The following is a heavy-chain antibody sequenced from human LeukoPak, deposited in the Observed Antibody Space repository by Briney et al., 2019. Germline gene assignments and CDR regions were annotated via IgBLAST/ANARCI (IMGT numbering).Heavy chain of an antibody. Sequence: GASVKVSCKASGYTFISYGISWVRQAPGQGLEWMGWISGYNGNTHYAHNLQGRVTMTTDTSTSTAYMELRSLRSDDTAVYYCARDEARYSSGYYPNWFDPWGQGTLVTVSS. D-gene: IGHD3-22*01. V-gene: IGHV1-18*01. J-gene: IGHJ5*02. CDR2: ISGYNGNT. CDR3: ARDEARYSSGYYPNWFDP. CDR1: GYTFISYG.